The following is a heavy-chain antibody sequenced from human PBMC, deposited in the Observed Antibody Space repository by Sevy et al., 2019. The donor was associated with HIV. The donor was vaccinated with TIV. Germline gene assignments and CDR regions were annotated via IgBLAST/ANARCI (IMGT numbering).Heavy chain of an antibody. CDR3: ARDSDGSGHYYADYFDY. Sequence: ASVKVSCKAYGYTFTTYPIGWVRQAPGQGLEWMGWISTYSGETRDAQKFQGRATMTTDTSTSTAYLGLRSLRSDDTAVYYCARDSDGSGHYYADYFDYWGQGTLVTVSS. CDR1: GYTFTTYP. D-gene: IGHD3-22*01. J-gene: IGHJ4*02. CDR2: ISTYSGET. V-gene: IGHV1-18*01.